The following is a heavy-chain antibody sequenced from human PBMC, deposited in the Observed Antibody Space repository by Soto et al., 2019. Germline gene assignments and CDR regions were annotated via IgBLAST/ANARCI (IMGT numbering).Heavy chain of an antibody. J-gene: IGHJ5*02. CDR3: AMGTHSYSGSHELDA. D-gene: IGHD1-26*01. CDR1: GFIFGDHV. CDR2: ISGSGNSP. V-gene: IGHV3-23*04. Sequence: EVQLVESGGRLVQRGGSLRLSCSGSGFIFGDHVMDWVRQAPGKGLEWVAGISGSGNSPFFRDSVKGRFTISRDNSKNTVDLEMNNLRDEDSAMYFWAMGTHSYSGSHELDAWCLGTLVTVSS.